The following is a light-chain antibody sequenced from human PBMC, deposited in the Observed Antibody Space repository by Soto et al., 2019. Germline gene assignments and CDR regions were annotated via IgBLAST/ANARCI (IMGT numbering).Light chain of an antibody. CDR2: EVS. CDR1: SSDVGGYNY. V-gene: IGLV2-8*01. J-gene: IGLJ2*01. CDR3: SSYTGSNNVI. Sequence: QSALTQPPSASGSPGQSVTISCTGTSSDVGGYNYVSWYQQYPGKVPKLMIYEVSKRPSGVPDRFSGSKSGNTASLTVSGLQAEDEADYYCSSYTGSNNVIFGGGTKLTVL.